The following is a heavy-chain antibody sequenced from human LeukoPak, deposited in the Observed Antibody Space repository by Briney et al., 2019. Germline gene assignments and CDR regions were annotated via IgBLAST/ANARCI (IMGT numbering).Heavy chain of an antibody. CDR1: GFTFGDHA. CDR3: TRDCSSDGCLQYFEH. CDR2: IRSSTYYGATT. J-gene: IGHJ1*01. Sequence: PGGSLRLSCTASGFTFGDHAVSWVRQAPGKGLEWIGIIRSSTYYGATTQYAASVKGRFSISRDDSKSIAYLQMNSLKTEDTAMYYCTRDCSSDGCLQYFEHWGQGTLVAVSP. D-gene: IGHD2-2*01. V-gene: IGHV3-49*04.